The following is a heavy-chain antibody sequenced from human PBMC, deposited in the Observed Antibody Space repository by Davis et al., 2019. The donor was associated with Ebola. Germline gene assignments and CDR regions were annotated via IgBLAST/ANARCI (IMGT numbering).Heavy chain of an antibody. Sequence: PSETLSLTCAVYGGSFSGYYWSWIRQPPGKGLEWIGEINHSGSTNYNPSLKSRVTISVDTSKNQFSLKLSSVTAADTAVYYCARAWGYGPKHDAFDIWGQGTMVTVSS. CDR3: ARAWGYGPKHDAFDI. CDR2: INHSGST. D-gene: IGHD5-18*01. J-gene: IGHJ3*02. V-gene: IGHV4-34*01. CDR1: GGSFSGYY.